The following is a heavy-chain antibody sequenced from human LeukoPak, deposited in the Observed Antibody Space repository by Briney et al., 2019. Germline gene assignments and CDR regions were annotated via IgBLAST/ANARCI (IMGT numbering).Heavy chain of an antibody. V-gene: IGHV4-59*08. CDR2: IYYSGST. J-gene: IGHJ5*02. CDR3: ARAAGIAHWFDP. D-gene: IGHD6-13*01. CDR1: GGSFSGYY. Sequence: TSETLSLTCAVYGGSFSGYYWSWIRQPPGKGLEWIGYIYYSGSTNYNPSLKSRVTISVDTSKNQFSLKLSSVTAADTAVYYCARAAGIAHWFDPWGQGTLVTVSS.